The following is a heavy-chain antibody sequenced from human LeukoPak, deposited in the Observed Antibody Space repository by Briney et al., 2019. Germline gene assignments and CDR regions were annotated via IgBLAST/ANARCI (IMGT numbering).Heavy chain of an antibody. CDR2: ISGSGGST. D-gene: IGHD4-17*01. Sequence: PGGSLRLSCEASVFTLSSYAMRWVRQAPGKGLEWVSGISGSGGSTYYADSVKGRFTISRDNSKNTLYLQMNSLRVEDTAVYYCAKDPVTTVRGGNFRENWGQGTLVSVSS. V-gene: IGHV3-23*01. CDR1: VFTLSSYA. CDR3: AKDPVTTVRGGNFREN. J-gene: IGHJ4*02.